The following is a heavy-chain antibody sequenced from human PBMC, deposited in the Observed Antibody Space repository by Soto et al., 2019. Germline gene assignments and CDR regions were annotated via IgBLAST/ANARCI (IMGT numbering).Heavy chain of an antibody. CDR3: ARRVEYGDYSADAFDI. Sequence: GGSLRLSCAASGFTFSRYTMTWVRQAPGKGLEWISYISSSSSTIYYADSVKGRFTISRDNAKNSLYMQVNSLRDEDTAVYYCARRVEYGDYSADAFDIWGQGTLVTVSS. D-gene: IGHD4-17*01. CDR1: GFTFSRYT. CDR2: ISSSSSTI. V-gene: IGHV3-48*02. J-gene: IGHJ3*02.